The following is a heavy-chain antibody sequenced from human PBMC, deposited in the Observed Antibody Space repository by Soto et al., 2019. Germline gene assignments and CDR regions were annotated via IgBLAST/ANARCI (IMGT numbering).Heavy chain of an antibody. D-gene: IGHD3-3*01. V-gene: IGHV2-5*02. Sequence: QITLNESGPTQVKPRQTLTLTCTFSGFSLTTSGVGVGWIRQSPGKAPEWLALIYWDDDKRYSPSLKSRPTITKDTSKNQVVLTMADLDPADTATYYCAHRVLRTVFALVTTTAIYFDFWGQGTPVAVSS. CDR2: IYWDDDK. CDR1: GFSLTTSGVG. CDR3: AHRVLRTVFALVTTTAIYFDF. J-gene: IGHJ4*02.